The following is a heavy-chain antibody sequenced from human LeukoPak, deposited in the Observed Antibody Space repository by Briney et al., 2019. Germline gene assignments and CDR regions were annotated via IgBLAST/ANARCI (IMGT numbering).Heavy chain of an antibody. CDR2: IWYDGSNK. Sequence: GSLRLSCAASGFTFSSYGMHWVRQAPGKGLEWVAVIWYDGSNKYYADSVKGRFTISRDNSKNTLYLQMNSLRAEDTAVYYCACDSSGYYLYFQHWGQGTLVTVSS. V-gene: IGHV3-33*01. CDR1: GFTFSSYG. J-gene: IGHJ1*01. CDR3: ACDSSGYYLYFQH. D-gene: IGHD3-22*01.